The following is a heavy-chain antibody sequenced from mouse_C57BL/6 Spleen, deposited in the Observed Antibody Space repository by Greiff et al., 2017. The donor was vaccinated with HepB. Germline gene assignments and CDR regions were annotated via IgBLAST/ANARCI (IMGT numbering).Heavy chain of an antibody. CDR1: GYTFTSYW. D-gene: IGHD2-10*02. CDR2: IDPSDSYT. CDR3: ARSRVWGY. J-gene: IGHJ2*01. Sequence: QVQLQQSGAELVKPGASVKLSCKASGYTFTSYWMQWVKQRPGQGLEWIGEIDPSDSYTNYNQKFKGKATLTVDTSSSTAYMQLSSLTSEDSAVYYCARSRVWGYWGQGTTLTVSS. V-gene: IGHV1-50*01.